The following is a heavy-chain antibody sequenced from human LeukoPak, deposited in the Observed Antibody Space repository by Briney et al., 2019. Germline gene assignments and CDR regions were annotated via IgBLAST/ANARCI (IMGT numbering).Heavy chain of an antibody. V-gene: IGHV4-59*08. CDR2: IYYKGIT. Sequence: SETLSLTCVVSGGSISGYHWSWIRQPPGKGLEWIGYIYYKGITNYNPSLKSRVTTSLDTSKSQFSLKLSSVTAADTAVYYCARLVAVTGTVDWFDPWGQGTVVTVSS. D-gene: IGHD2-21*02. J-gene: IGHJ5*02. CDR1: GGSISGYH. CDR3: ARLVAVTGTVDWFDP.